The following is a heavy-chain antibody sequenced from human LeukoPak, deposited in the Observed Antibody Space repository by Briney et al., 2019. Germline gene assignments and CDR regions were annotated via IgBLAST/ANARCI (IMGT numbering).Heavy chain of an antibody. V-gene: IGHV3-7*04. CDR1: GFTFSTYW. CDR3: AREVQGGATALDL. CDR2: IKEDGNEK. Sequence: PGGSLRLSCAASGFTFSTYWMSWVRQAPGKGLEWVANIKEDGNEKYYVDSVKGRFTISRDNAKNSLYLQMNSLRAEDRAVYYCAREVQGGATALDLWGQGTLVTVSS. D-gene: IGHD1-26*01. J-gene: IGHJ5*02.